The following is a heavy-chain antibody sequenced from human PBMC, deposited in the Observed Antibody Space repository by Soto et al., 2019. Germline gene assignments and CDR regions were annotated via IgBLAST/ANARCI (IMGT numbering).Heavy chain of an antibody. CDR1: GGSISSSSYY. J-gene: IGHJ3*02. V-gene: IGHV4-39*01. Sequence: PSETLSLTCIVSGGSISSSSYYWGWIRQPPGKGLEWIGTIYYSGYTDYNSSLKSRIVISVDTSKNQFSLNLSSVTAADTAVYYCARRGLWSRTGGFDIWGQGTMVTVSS. D-gene: IGHD5-18*01. CDR3: ARRGLWSRTGGFDI. CDR2: IYYSGYT.